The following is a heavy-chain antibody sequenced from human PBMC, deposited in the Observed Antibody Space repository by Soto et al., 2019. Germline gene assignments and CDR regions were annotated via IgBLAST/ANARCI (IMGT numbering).Heavy chain of an antibody. CDR2: IYSGGST. V-gene: IGHV3-66*01. CDR3: ARGLGVANNWFEP. Sequence: PGGSLRLSCAASGFTVNSNYMSWVRQAPGKGLEWVSVIYSGGSTYYADSVKGRFTISRDNSKNTLYLQMNSLRAEDTAVYYCARGLGVANNWFEPWGQGTLVTVSS. D-gene: IGHD2-21*01. J-gene: IGHJ5*02. CDR1: GFTVNSNY.